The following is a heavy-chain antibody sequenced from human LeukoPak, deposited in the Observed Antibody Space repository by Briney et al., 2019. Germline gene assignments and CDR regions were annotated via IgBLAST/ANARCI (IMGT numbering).Heavy chain of an antibody. CDR3: AKTRGSGPFDY. CDR2: ISSSSSYI. Sequence: PGGSLRLSCAASGFAFSSYSMNWVRQAPGKGLEWVSSISSSSSYIYYADSVKGRFTISRDNSKNTLYLQMNNLRAEDTAVYYCAKTRGSGPFDYWGQGTLVTVSS. CDR1: GFAFSSYS. V-gene: IGHV3-21*04. J-gene: IGHJ4*02. D-gene: IGHD3-10*01.